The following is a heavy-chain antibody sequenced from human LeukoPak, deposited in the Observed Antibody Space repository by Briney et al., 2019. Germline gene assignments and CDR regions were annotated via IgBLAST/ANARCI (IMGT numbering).Heavy chain of an antibody. J-gene: IGHJ4*02. V-gene: IGHV4-59*01. CDR2: INYSGST. D-gene: IGHD5-24*01. Sequence: SETLSLTCTVSGASMTNYYWAWIRQPPGKGLEWIGYINYSGSTNYNPSLKSRVTISVDTSKNQFSLKLSSVTAADTAVYYCARGNGYNYYWGQGTLVTVSS. CDR1: GASMTNYY. CDR3: ARGNGYNYY.